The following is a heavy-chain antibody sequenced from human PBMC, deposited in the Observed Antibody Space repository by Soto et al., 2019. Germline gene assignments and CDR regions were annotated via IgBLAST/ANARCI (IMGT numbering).Heavy chain of an antibody. D-gene: IGHD5-18*01. CDR2: IYYSGSS. Sequence: SETLSLTCTVSGDSITSSNYFWAWIRQPPGKGLEWIGSIYYSGSSYSNPSLKSPVTMSVDTSKSQFSLKLSSVTAADTAVYYCARVLVDTAMVGAFEIWGQGTMVTVSS. CDR3: ARVLVDTAMVGAFEI. CDR1: GDSITSSNYF. J-gene: IGHJ3*02. V-gene: IGHV4-39*07.